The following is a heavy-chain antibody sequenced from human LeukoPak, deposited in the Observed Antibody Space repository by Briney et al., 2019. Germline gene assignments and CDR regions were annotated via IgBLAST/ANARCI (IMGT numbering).Heavy chain of an antibody. CDR2: IYYSGST. CDR3: ARQLISSSSGFDY. D-gene: IGHD6-6*01. Sequence: ETLSLTCTVSGGSISSSSYYWGWIRQPPGTGLEWIGSIYYSGSTYYNPSLKSRVTISVDTSKNQFSLKLSSVTAADTAVYYCARQLISSSSGFDYWGQGTLVTVSS. J-gene: IGHJ4*02. CDR1: GGSISSSSYY. V-gene: IGHV4-39*01.